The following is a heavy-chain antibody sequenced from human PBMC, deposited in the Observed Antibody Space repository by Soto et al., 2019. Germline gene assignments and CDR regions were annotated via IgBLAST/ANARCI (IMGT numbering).Heavy chain of an antibody. CDR1: GASISSGTYF. Sequence: QVKLQESGPGLVMPSQTLSLTCTVSGASISSGTYFWNWNRQRPGKGLEWIGSTHYSGSTYYNPSLKSRVIISIDMSQNQFSLRLNSVTAADTAVYYCARVQGIDITPPTTAGHGMDVWGQGTTVTVSS. V-gene: IGHV4-31*03. J-gene: IGHJ6*02. CDR3: ARVQGIDITPPTTAGHGMDV. D-gene: IGHD1-26*01. CDR2: THYSGST.